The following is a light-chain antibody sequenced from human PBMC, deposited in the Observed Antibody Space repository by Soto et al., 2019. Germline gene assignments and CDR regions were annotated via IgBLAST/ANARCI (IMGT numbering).Light chain of an antibody. V-gene: IGKV1-39*01. J-gene: IGKJ5*01. CDR3: QQSYGTPIT. CDR2: VAS. CDR1: QSISRY. Sequence: DIQMTTSPSSLAASVGDRVTITCRASQSISRYLNWYQQKPRKAPNLLIYVASSLQSEVPSRFSGSGSGTDFTLTITSLQPEDFATYYCQQSYGTPITFGQGTRPEIK.